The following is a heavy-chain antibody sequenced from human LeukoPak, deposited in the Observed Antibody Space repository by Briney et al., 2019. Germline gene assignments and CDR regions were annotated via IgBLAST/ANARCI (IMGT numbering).Heavy chain of an antibody. CDR2: LQYNGNNK. Sequence: PGGSLRLSCAASGFTFSGFGMHWVRQAPGKGLEWVAFLQYNGNNKYYANSVKGRFTLSRDNSENTLYLQMNSLRAEDTAIYYCAKRDSAGSGTGKYYFDYWGQGTLVTVSS. CDR1: GFTFSGFG. V-gene: IGHV3-30*02. CDR3: AKRDSAGSGTGKYYFDY. D-gene: IGHD6-13*01. J-gene: IGHJ4*02.